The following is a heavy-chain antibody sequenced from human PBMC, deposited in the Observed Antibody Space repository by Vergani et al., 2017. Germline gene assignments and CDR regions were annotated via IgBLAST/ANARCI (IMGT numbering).Heavy chain of an antibody. CDR1: GFTFSSYG. CDR2: IWYDGSNK. D-gene: IGHD2-8*01. J-gene: IGHJ3*02. Sequence: QVQLVESGGGVVQPGRSLRLSCAASGFTFSSYGMHWVRQAPGKGLEWVAVIWYDGSNKYYADSVKGRFTISRDNSKNTLYLQMNSLRAEATAVYYCARGTVLMVYALGGAFDIWGQGTMVTVSS. V-gene: IGHV3-33*01. CDR3: ARGTVLMVYALGGAFDI.